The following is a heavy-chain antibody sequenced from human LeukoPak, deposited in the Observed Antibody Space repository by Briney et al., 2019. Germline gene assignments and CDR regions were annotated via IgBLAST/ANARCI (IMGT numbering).Heavy chain of an antibody. CDR1: GFTFSSYA. CDR2: ISYDGSNK. Sequence: PGGSLRLSCAASGFTFSSYAMHWVRQAPGKGLEWVAVISYDGSNKYYADSVKGRFTISRDNSKNTLYLRMNSLRAEDTAVYYCAREVTAIDYWGQGTLVTVSS. D-gene: IGHD1-14*01. CDR3: AREVTAIDY. V-gene: IGHV3-30*04. J-gene: IGHJ4*02.